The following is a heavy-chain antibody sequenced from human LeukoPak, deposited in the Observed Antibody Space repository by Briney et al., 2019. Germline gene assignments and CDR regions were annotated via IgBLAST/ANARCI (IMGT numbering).Heavy chain of an antibody. CDR1: RGSMTNYY. J-gene: IGHJ5*02. V-gene: IGHV4-59*01. D-gene: IGHD3-16*01. CDR2: LFYSGSP. Sequence: PSETLSLTCSVSRGSMTNYYWTWIRQPPGRGLEWIGSLFYSGSPNANPSLQSRLTMSVDTSKNQFSLRLTSVTAADTALYFCARGGPRWLDPWGQGTLVIVSS. CDR3: ARGGPRWLDP.